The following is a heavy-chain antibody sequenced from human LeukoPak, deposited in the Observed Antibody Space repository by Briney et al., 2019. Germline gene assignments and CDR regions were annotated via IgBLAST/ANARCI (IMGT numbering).Heavy chain of an antibody. Sequence: SETLSLTCTLSGGSISTYYWGWIRQPPGKGLEWIGYIYHNGSTNYNPSLKSRVTISVDTSKNQFSLKLSSVTAADTAVYYCARGGGYASPIGYWGQGALVTVSS. CDR2: IYHNGST. CDR3: ARGGGYASPIGY. D-gene: IGHD5-12*01. V-gene: IGHV4-59*01. J-gene: IGHJ4*02. CDR1: GGSISTYY.